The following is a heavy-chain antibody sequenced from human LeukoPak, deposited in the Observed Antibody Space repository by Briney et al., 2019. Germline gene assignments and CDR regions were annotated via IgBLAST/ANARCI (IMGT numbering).Heavy chain of an antibody. CDR2: VYYSGST. J-gene: IGHJ4*02. Sequence: SESLSLTCTVSGGSISAFHWSWIRQPPGKGLEWIGYVYYSGSTNYSPSLKSRLTMSVDTSRNQFSLKLSSVTAADTAVYYCARGWGYFDYWGRRTLVTVSS. CDR1: GGSISAFH. D-gene: IGHD7-27*01. V-gene: IGHV4-59*01. CDR3: ARGWGYFDY.